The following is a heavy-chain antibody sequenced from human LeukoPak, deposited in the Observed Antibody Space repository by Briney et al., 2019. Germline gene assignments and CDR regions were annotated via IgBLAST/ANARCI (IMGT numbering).Heavy chain of an antibody. CDR2: IKQDGSEK. Sequence: GGSLRLSCAASGFTFSSYRMNWVRQAPGKGLEWVANIKQDGSEKYYVDSVKGRFTISRDNAKNSLFLQMNSLRAEDTAVYYCARDTRTFDYWGQGTLVAVSS. J-gene: IGHJ4*02. CDR1: GFTFSSYR. V-gene: IGHV3-7*01. D-gene: IGHD1-26*01. CDR3: ARDTRTFDY.